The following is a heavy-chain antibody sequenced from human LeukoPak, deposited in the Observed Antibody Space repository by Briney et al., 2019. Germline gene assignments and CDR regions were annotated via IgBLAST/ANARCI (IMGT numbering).Heavy chain of an antibody. J-gene: IGHJ4*02. Sequence: PSQTLSLTCTVSGGSISSGGYYWSWVRQHPGKGLEWIGYIYYSGSTYYNPSLKSRVTISVDTSKNQFSLKLSSVTAAETAVYYCAREAQQPVDYWGQGTLVTVSS. V-gene: IGHV4-31*03. D-gene: IGHD6-13*01. CDR2: IYYSGST. CDR1: GGSISSGGYY. CDR3: AREAQQPVDY.